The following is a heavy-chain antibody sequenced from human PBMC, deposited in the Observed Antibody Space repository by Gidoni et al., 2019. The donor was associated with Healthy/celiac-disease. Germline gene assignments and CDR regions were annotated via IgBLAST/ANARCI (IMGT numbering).Heavy chain of an antibody. CDR1: GGSISSSSYY. Sequence: QLQLQESGPGLVKPSETLSLTCTVSGGSISSSSYYWGWIRQPPGKGLEWIGSIYYSGSTYYNPSLKSRVTISVDTSKNQFSLKLSSVTAADTAVYYCARHSERELFGGEFDYWGQGTLVTVSS. V-gene: IGHV4-39*01. CDR3: ARHSERELFGGEFDY. D-gene: IGHD3-10*01. CDR2: IYYSGST. J-gene: IGHJ4*02.